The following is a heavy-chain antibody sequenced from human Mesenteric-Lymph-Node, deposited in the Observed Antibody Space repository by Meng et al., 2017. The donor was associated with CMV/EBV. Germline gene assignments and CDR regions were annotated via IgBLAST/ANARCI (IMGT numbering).Heavy chain of an antibody. V-gene: IGHV3-23*01. CDR1: GFTFSSYA. CDR2: ISGSGGST. Sequence: GESLKISCAASGFTFSSYAMSWVRQAPGKGLEWVSAISGSGGSTYYADSVKGRFTISRDNSKNTLYLQMNSLRAEDTAVYYCAKWGYCSSASCSDDWLDPWGQGNLVTVSS. D-gene: IGHD2-2*01. J-gene: IGHJ5*02. CDR3: AKWGYCSSASCSDDWLDP.